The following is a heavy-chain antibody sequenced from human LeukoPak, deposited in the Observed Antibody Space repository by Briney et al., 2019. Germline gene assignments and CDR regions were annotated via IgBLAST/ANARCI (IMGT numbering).Heavy chain of an antibody. V-gene: IGHV3-33*01. CDR1: GFTLSSSG. CDR2: IWGDENHK. Sequence: PGGSLRLSCAASGFTLSSSGMHWVRQAPGKGLEWVAVIWGDENHKYYGDSVGGRFTISRDNAKNTLYLQMDSLRVEDTAVYYCARDVGSAPFDYWGQGTLVTVSS. CDR3: ARDVGSAPFDY. D-gene: IGHD6-25*01. J-gene: IGHJ4*02.